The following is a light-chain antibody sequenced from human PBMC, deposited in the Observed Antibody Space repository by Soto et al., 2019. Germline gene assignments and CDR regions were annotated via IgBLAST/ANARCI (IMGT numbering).Light chain of an antibody. J-gene: IGKJ4*01. CDR2: GAS. CDR1: QSVSSSY. CDR3: QQYGGSPLIT. V-gene: IGKV3-20*01. Sequence: EIVLTQSPGTLSLSPGQRTTLSCRVSQSVSSSYLAWFQQKPGQAPRLLIYGASIRATGIPDRFSGSVSGTDFTLIISRLEPEDFAVYYCQQYGGSPLITFGGGTKV.